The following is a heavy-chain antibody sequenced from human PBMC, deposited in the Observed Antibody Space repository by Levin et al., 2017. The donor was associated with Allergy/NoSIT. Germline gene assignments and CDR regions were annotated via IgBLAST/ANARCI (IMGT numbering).Heavy chain of an antibody. CDR2: IYTTGAT. CDR1: GGSISSGTYY. D-gene: IGHD1-26*01. J-gene: IGHJ2*01. CDR3: ARAPEGPTTADWFFDL. V-gene: IGHV4-61*02. Sequence: SETLSLTCTVSGGSISSGTYYWTWIRQPAGKGLEWIGRIYTTGATNYNPSLKSRVTISVDMSKNLFSLRLNSVSAADTAVYFCARAPEGPTTADWFFDLWGRGTLLTVSS.